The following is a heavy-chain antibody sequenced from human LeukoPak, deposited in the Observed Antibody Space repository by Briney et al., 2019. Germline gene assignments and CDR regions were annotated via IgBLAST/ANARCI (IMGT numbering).Heavy chain of an antibody. J-gene: IGHJ5*02. D-gene: IGHD3-9*01. CDR3: ARDGDNDILTGYFNA. V-gene: IGHV1-69*11. CDR1: GGTFSRYG. CDR2: VIPLLGTT. Sequence: SVNVSCKASGGTFSRYGVSWLRQAPGQGLEWLGRVIPLLGTTSYSQKFQGRVTITADESTTAAYMQMIGLPSDDTAVYYCARDGDNDILTGYFNAWGQGTLVTVSS.